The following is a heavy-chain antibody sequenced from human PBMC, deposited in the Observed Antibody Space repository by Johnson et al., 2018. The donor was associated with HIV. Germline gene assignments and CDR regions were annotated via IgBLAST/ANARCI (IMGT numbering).Heavy chain of an antibody. CDR1: GFTFSSYG. V-gene: IGHV3-33*06. CDR2: IYYDGSNK. CDR3: VKDRGSPGIPAAFEI. J-gene: IGHJ3*02. D-gene: IGHD1-26*01. Sequence: QVQLVESGGGVVQPGRSLRLSCAASGFTFSSYGMHWVRQAPGKGLEWVAVIYYDGSNKYFADSVKDRFTISRDNSRKTMYLQMNILRAEDTGVYYGVKDRGSPGIPAAFEIWGQGTRVTVSS.